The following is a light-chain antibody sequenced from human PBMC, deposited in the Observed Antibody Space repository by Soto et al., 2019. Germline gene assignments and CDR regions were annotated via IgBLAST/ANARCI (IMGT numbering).Light chain of an antibody. CDR1: SSNIGAGYD. Sequence: QAVVTQPPSVSGAPGQRVTISCTGSSSNIGAGYDVHWYQQLPGTAPKLLIYGNSNRPSGVPDRFSGSKSGTSASLAITGLQAEDEADYYCQSYDSSLSAEVFGGGTKLTVL. J-gene: IGLJ2*01. CDR3: QSYDSSLSAEV. V-gene: IGLV1-40*01. CDR2: GNS.